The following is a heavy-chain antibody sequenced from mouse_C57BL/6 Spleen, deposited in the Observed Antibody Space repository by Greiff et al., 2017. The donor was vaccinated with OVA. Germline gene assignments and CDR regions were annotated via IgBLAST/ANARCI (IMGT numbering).Heavy chain of an antibody. CDR2: ISYDGSN. V-gene: IGHV3-6*01. D-gene: IGHD1-1*01. CDR3: ADYYGSSPWFAY. J-gene: IGHJ3*01. CDR1: GYSITSGYY. Sequence: DVHLVESGPGLVKPSQSLSLTCSVTGYSITSGYYWNWIRQFPGNKLEWMGYISYDGSNNYNPSLKNRISITRDTSKNQFFLKLNSVTTEDTATYYCADYYGSSPWFAYWGQGTLVTVSA.